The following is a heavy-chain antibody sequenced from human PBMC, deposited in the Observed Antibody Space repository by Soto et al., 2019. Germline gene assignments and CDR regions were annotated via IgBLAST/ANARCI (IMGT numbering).Heavy chain of an antibody. D-gene: IGHD3-22*01. CDR1: GRAISSSY. V-gene: IGHV4-59*01. Sequence: PSQTLSLKRTVSGRAISSSYWRWIRQPPGKGLEWIGYIYYSGSTNYNPSLKSRVTISVDTSKNQFSLKLSSVTAADTAVYYCARESGGGYYPPNSTWFDPWGQGTLVTVS. CDR3: ARESGGGYYPPNSTWFDP. CDR2: IYYSGST. J-gene: IGHJ5*02.